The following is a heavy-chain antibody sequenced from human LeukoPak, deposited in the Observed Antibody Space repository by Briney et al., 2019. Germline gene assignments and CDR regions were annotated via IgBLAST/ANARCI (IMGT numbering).Heavy chain of an antibody. CDR1: GYIFTNSS. J-gene: IGHJ4*02. Sequence: LGESLKFSCKTSGYIFTNSSCGWVRQEPGKGLEWRGIIYPGDSDTRYSPSFQGHVTISADKSTTTAYLQWNSLEPADTAMYYCARRGVGSSSWGYWGQGTLVTVSS. V-gene: IGHV5-51*02. CDR2: IYPGDSDT. CDR3: ARRGVGSSSWGY. D-gene: IGHD2-15*01.